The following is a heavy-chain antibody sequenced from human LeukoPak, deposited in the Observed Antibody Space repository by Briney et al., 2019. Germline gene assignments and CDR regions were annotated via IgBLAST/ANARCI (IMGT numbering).Heavy chain of an antibody. CDR3: AKGPSNHYYYYMDV. J-gene: IGHJ6*03. Sequence: GSLRLTCVASGFTVSTNYMNWVRQAPGKGLEWVSVLYSGGSANYADSVKGRFTFSRDNSMNTVYLQMNSLRAEDTAVYYCAKGPSNHYYYYMDVWGKGTTVTVSS. D-gene: IGHD6-6*01. CDR1: GFTVSTNY. CDR2: LYSGGSA. V-gene: IGHV3-66*01.